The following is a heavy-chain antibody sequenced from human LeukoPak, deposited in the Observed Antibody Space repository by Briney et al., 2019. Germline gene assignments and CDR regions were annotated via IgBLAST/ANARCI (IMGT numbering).Heavy chain of an antibody. V-gene: IGHV4-59*01. J-gene: IGHJ4*02. Sequence: SETLSLTCTVSGGSISSYYWSWIRQPPGKGLEWIGYIYYSGSTNYNPSLKSRVTISVDTSKNQFSLKLSSVTAADTAVYYCACDITGTTYFDHWGQGTLVTVSS. D-gene: IGHD1-7*01. CDR3: ACDITGTTYFDH. CDR2: IYYSGST. CDR1: GGSISSYY.